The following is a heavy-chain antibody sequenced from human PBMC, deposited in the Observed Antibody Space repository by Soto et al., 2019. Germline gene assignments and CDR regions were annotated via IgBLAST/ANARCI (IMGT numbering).Heavy chain of an antibody. D-gene: IGHD6-6*01. Sequence: PGGSLRLSCAASGFTFSSYGMHWVRQAPGKGLEWVAVIWYDGSNKYYADSVKGRFTISRDNSKNTLYLQMNSLRAEDTAVYYCARDLQQLAPRTYGMDVWGQGTTVTVSS. CDR1: GFTFSSYG. CDR2: IWYDGSNK. J-gene: IGHJ6*02. CDR3: ARDLQQLAPRTYGMDV. V-gene: IGHV3-33*01.